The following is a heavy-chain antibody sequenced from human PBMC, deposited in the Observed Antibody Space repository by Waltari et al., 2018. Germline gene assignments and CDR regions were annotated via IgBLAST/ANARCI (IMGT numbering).Heavy chain of an antibody. J-gene: IGHJ4*02. CDR1: GGSISSGSYY. CDR3: ARETLSTYYYDSRGAY. CDR2: IYTSGRT. D-gene: IGHD3-22*01. V-gene: IGHV4-61*02. Sequence: QVQLQESGPGLVKPSQTLSLTCTVSGGSISSGSYYWSWIRQPSGKGLEWIGRIYTSGRTNYNPALKSRVNISVETSKNQFSLKRSSVTAADTAVDYCARETLSTYYYDSRGAYWGQGTLVTVSS.